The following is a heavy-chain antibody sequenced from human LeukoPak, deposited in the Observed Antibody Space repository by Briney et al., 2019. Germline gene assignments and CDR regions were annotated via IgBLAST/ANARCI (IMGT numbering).Heavy chain of an antibody. CDR3: AKSTVVTVPRGEFDY. V-gene: IGHV3-23*01. J-gene: IGHJ4*02. D-gene: IGHD4-17*01. CDR2: ISGSGGST. CDR1: GFTFSSYA. Sequence: GGSLRLSCAASGFTFSSYAMSRVRHAPGKGLEWVSAISGSGGSTYYADSVKGRFTISRDNSKNTLYLQMNSLRAEDTAVYYCAKSTVVTVPRGEFDYWGQGTLVTVSS.